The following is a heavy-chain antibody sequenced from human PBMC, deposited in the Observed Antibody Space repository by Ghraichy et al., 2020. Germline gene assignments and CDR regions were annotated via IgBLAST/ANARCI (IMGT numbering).Heavy chain of an antibody. CDR3: ASYKVTTEGFGMDV. CDR2: TYHSGST. Sequence: SETLSLTCAVSGGSISSNNWWGWVRQPPGKGLEWVGETYHSGSTNYNPSLKSRVTISVDKSKNQFSLKLSSVTAADTAVYYCASYKVTTEGFGMDVWGQGTTVTVSS. J-gene: IGHJ6*02. CDR1: GGSISSNNW. V-gene: IGHV4-4*02. D-gene: IGHD4-17*01.